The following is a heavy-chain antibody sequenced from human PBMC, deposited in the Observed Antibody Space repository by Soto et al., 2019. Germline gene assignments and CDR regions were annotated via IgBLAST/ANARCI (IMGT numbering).Heavy chain of an antibody. D-gene: IGHD1-1*01. J-gene: IGHJ4*02. Sequence: PSEPLSLTCAVSGYSISSGYYWGWVRQPPGKGLEWIGSIYHSGSTYYNPSLKSRVTISVDTSKNQFSLKLSSVTAADTAVYYCARAGSNPQIDYWGQGTLVTVSS. CDR2: IYHSGST. CDR1: GYSISSGYY. V-gene: IGHV4-38-2*01. CDR3: ARAGSNPQIDY.